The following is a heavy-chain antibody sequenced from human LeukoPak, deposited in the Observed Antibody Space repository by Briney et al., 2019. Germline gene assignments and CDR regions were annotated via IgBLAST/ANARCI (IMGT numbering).Heavy chain of an antibody. CDR2: IYWNDDK. J-gene: IGHJ2*01. CDR3: AHSADDYSDYVSWYFAL. D-gene: IGHD4-11*01. Sequence: SGPTLVNPTQTLTLTRTFSGFSLSTSGVGVGWIRQPPGKALEWLALIYWNDDKRYSPSLKSRLTITKDTSKNQVVLTMTNMDPVDTATYYCAHSADDYSDYVSWYFALWGRGTLVTVSS. V-gene: IGHV2-5*01. CDR1: GFSLSTSGVG.